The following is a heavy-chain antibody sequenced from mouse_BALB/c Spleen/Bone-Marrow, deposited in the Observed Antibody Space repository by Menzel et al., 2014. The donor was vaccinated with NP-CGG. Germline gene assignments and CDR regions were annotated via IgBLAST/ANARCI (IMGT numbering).Heavy chain of an antibody. CDR2: INPYNDGT. D-gene: IGHD2-14*01. V-gene: IGHV1-14*01. Sequence: EVQRVESGPELVKPGASVKMSCKASGYTFTSYVMHWVKQEPGQGLEWIGYINPYNDGTKYNEKFKGKATLTSDRSSSSAYMELSSLTSEDSAVYYCARSGRYDGFAYWGQGTLVTVSA. CDR3: ARSGRYDGFAY. J-gene: IGHJ3*01. CDR1: GYTFTSYV.